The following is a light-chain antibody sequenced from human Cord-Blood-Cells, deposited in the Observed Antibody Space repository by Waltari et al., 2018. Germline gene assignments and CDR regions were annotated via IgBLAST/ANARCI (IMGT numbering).Light chain of an antibody. Sequence: QSALTQPPSVSGSPGQSITIPCTGTSSDVGSYTLASWYQQHPGKAPKLMIYEGSKRPSGVSNRFSGSKSGNTASLTISGLQAEDEADYYCCSYAGSSTFYVFGTGTKVTVL. J-gene: IGLJ1*01. CDR3: CSYAGSSTFYV. V-gene: IGLV2-23*01. CDR2: EGS. CDR1: SSDVGSYTL.